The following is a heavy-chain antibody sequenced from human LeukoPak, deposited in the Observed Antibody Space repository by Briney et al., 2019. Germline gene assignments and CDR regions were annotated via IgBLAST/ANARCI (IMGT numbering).Heavy chain of an antibody. CDR2: ISSNGNTI. J-gene: IGHJ6*04. CDR1: GFTFSDYY. V-gene: IGHV3-11*04. Sequence: GGSLRLSCAASGFTFSDYYMTWIRQAPGKGLEWVSYISSNGNTIYYADSVKGRFTISRDNAKNSLYLQMNSLRAEDTAVYYCAELGITMIGGVWGKGTTVTISS. CDR3: AELGITMIGGV. D-gene: IGHD3-10*02.